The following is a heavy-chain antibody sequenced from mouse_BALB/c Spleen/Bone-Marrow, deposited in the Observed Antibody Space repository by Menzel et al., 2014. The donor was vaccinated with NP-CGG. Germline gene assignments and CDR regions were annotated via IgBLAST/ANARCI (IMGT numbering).Heavy chain of an antibody. J-gene: IGHJ2*01. CDR3: AREGNGNLDY. D-gene: IGHD2-1*01. V-gene: IGHV1S137*01. Sequence: QVHLQQPGAELVRPGVSVKISCKGSGYTFTDYAMHWVKQSHAKSLEWIGVISTYYGDASYNQKFKGKATMTVDKSSSTAYMEPARLTSEDSAIYYCAREGNGNLDYWGQGTTLAVSS. CDR2: ISTYYGDA. CDR1: GYTFTDYA.